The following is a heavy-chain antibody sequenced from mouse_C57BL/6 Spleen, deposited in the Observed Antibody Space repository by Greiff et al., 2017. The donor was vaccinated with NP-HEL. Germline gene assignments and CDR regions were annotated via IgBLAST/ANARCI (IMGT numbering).Heavy chain of an antibody. CDR1: GFSLTSYG. Sequence: QVHVKQSGPGLVQPSQSLSITCTVSGFSLTSYGVHWVRQSPGKGLEWLGVIWSGGSTDYNAAFISRLSISKDNSKSQVFFKMNSLQADDTAIYYCARNGGNYEYYFDYWGQGTTLTVSS. CDR3: ARNGGNYEYYFDY. CDR2: IWSGGST. J-gene: IGHJ2*01. V-gene: IGHV2-2*01. D-gene: IGHD1-1*02.